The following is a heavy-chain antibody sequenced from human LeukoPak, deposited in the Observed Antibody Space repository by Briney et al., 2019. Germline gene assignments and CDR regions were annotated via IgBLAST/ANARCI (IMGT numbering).Heavy chain of an antibody. CDR2: IYYSGST. Sequence: KPSETLSLTCTVSGGSISSYHWSWIRRPPGKGLQGIGYIYYSGSTNYNPSLKSRVTISVDTPKNQFPLKLSSVTAADTAVYYCARDSQVVDAFDFWGQGTKVTVSS. CDR1: GGSISSYH. CDR3: ARDSQVVDAFDF. D-gene: IGHD2-21*01. J-gene: IGHJ3*01. V-gene: IGHV4-59*01.